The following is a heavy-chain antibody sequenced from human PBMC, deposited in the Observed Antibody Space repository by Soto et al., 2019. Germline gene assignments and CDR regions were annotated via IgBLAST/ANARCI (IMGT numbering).Heavy chain of an antibody. CDR1: GYTFTSYY. J-gene: IGHJ6*02. Sequence: GASVKVSCKASGYTFTSYYMHWVRQAPGQGLEWMGIINPSGGSTSYAQKFQGRVTMTRDTSTSTVYMELSSLRSEDTAVYYCARDLVVVAATAYYYYGMDVWGQGTTVTVSS. V-gene: IGHV1-46*01. D-gene: IGHD2-15*01. CDR3: ARDLVVVAATAYYYYGMDV. CDR2: INPSGGST.